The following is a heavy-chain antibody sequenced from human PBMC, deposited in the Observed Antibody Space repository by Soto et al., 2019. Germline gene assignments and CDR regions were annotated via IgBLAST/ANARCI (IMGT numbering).Heavy chain of an antibody. CDR2: INHSGST. D-gene: IGHD2-2*01. Sequence: SVTLSLTCAVYGGSFSSYYWSWIRQPPGKGMEWIGEINHSGSTNYNPSLKSRVTISVDTSKNQFSLELSSVTAADTAVYYCVRVPYFSSTSSSSGIDSWGKRTLVTVS. CDR1: GGSFSSYY. CDR3: VRVPYFSSTSSSSGIDS. V-gene: IGHV4-34*01. J-gene: IGHJ4*02.